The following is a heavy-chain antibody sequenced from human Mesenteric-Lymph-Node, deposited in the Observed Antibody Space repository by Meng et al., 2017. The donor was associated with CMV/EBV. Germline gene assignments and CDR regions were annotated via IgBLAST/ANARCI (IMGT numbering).Heavy chain of an antibody. J-gene: IGHJ4*02. CDR2: VSYDGKTN. CDR1: EFTFSSFA. D-gene: IGHD1-26*01. Sequence: GESLKISCAASEFTFSSFAMHWIRQAPGKGLEWVALVSYDGKTNYYADSVKGRFTGSRDSSKNTLYLQMSSLGGEDTAVYYCAKEGATHGIVDSWGQGTLVTVSS. V-gene: IGHV3-30*07. CDR3: AKEGATHGIVDS.